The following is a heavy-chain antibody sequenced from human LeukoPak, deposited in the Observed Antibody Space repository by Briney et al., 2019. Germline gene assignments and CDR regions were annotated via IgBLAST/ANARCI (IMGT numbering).Heavy chain of an antibody. J-gene: IGHJ6*03. CDR1: GYTFTGYY. V-gene: IGHV1-2*02. CDR2: INPNSGGT. CDR3: ARDASVVATIVVYYYYYMDV. Sequence: GASVKVSCKASGYTFTGYYMHGVRQAPGQGLEWMGWINPNSGGTNYAQKFQGRVTMARDTSISTAYMELSRLRSDDTAVYYCARDASVVATIVVYYYYYMDVWGKGTTVTISS. D-gene: IGHD5-12*01.